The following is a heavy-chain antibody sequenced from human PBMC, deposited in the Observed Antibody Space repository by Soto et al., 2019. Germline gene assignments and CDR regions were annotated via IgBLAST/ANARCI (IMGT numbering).Heavy chain of an antibody. CDR3: ARPSGSYLYYFDY. V-gene: IGHV4-39*01. Sequence: SETLSLTCTVSGGSISSSSYYWGWIRQPPGKGLEWIGSIYYSGSTYYNPSLKSRVTVSVDTSKNQFSLKLSSVTAADTTVYYCARPSGSYLYYFDYWGQGTLVTVS. D-gene: IGHD1-26*01. CDR2: IYYSGST. J-gene: IGHJ4*02. CDR1: GGSISSSSYY.